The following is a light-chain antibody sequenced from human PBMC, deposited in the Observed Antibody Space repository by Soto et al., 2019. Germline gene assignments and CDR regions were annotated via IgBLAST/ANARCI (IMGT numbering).Light chain of an antibody. CDR3: QQYYSDFFT. CDR1: QSLLYSSNNKTY. V-gene: IGKV4-1*01. Sequence: DIVMTQSPDSLTVSLGERATINCKSNQSLLYSSNNKTYLAWYQRRPGQSPKMLIFWASARESGVPDRFAGSGSETDFTLTISSLQAEDAAVYYCQQYYSDFFTFGQGTRLEIK. J-gene: IGKJ2*01. CDR2: WAS.